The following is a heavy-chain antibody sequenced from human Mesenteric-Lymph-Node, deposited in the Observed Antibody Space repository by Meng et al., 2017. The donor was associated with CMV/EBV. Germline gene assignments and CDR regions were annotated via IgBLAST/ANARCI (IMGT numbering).Heavy chain of an antibody. V-gene: IGHV5-51*01. CDR2: IYPGDSDT. Sequence: KVSCKGSGYSFTNYWIGWVRQMPGKGLEWMGNIYPGDSDTKYSPSFQGQVTISADKFITTAYLQWSSLKASDTAMYYCARWDCSSTSCYGNFYYYYGMDVWGQGTTVTVSS. J-gene: IGHJ6*02. D-gene: IGHD2-2*01. CDR3: ARWDCSSTSCYGNFYYYYGMDV. CDR1: GYSFTNYW.